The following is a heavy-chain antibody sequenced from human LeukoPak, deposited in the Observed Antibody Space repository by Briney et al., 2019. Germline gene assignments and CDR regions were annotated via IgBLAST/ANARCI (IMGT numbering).Heavy chain of an antibody. D-gene: IGHD6-13*01. V-gene: IGHV4-39*01. CDR1: GGSISSYY. CDR2: IYYSGST. CDR3: ASGDSSWWGYYFDY. J-gene: IGHJ4*02. Sequence: PSETLSLTCTVSGGSISSYYWGWIRQPPGKGLEWIGSIYYSGSTYYNPSLKSRVTISVDTSKNQFSLKLSSVTAADTAVYYCASGDSSWWGYYFDYWGQGTLVTVSS.